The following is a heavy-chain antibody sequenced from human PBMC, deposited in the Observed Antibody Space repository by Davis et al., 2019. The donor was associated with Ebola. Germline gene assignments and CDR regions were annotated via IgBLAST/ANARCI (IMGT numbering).Heavy chain of an antibody. CDR1: GFTFSSYS. D-gene: IGHD2-15*01. J-gene: IGHJ3*02. V-gene: IGHV3-48*04. CDR2: ISSSSSTI. CDR3: ARDLGGDNAFDI. Sequence: GSLRLSCAASGFTFSSYSMNWVRQAPGKGLEWVSYISSSSSTIYYADSVKGRFTISRDNAENTLYLQMNSLRAEDAAVYHCARDLGGDNAFDIWGQGTMVTVSS.